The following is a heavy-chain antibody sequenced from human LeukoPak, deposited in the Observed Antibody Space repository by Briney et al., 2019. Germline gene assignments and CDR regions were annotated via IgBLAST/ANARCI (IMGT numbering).Heavy chain of an antibody. CDR3: ARDSGGYSYDP. D-gene: IGHD5-18*01. J-gene: IGHJ4*02. Sequence: ASVKVSCKASGYIFSGYYMHWLRQAPGQGLEWMGWINPNSGGADYAQKFQGRVTMTRDTSISTAYMELRSLRSDDTAVYYCARDSGGYSYDPWGQGTLVTVSS. CDR1: GYIFSGYY. V-gene: IGHV1-2*02. CDR2: INPNSGGA.